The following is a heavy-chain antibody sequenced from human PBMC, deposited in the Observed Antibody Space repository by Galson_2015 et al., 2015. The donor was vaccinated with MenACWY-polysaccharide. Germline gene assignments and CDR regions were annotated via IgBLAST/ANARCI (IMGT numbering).Heavy chain of an antibody. CDR3: TRGRQYSANYGGD. CDR2: MLSDGSST. CDR1: GFTFSSSW. J-gene: IGHJ4*02. Sequence: SLRLSCAASGFTFSSSWTHWVRQAPGKGLVWVSRMLSDGSSTSYADSVRGRFTISRDNAKNMLHLQMNGLRGEDTAVYYCTRGRQYSANYGGDWGQGTLVTVSS. V-gene: IGHV3-74*01. D-gene: IGHD6-6*01.